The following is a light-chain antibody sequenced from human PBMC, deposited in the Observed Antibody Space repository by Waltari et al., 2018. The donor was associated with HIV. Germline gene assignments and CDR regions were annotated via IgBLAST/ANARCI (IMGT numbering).Light chain of an antibody. CDR2: EVR. CDR3: SSYTRTTTWL. V-gene: IGLV2-14*01. Sequence: QSALTQPASVSGSPGQSITISCTGTNGDIGTYNFVSWYQQHPGTAPTLLIYEVRNRPSGVSTRFSGSKSGNTASLTISGLQAEDEADYYCSSYTRTTTWLFGGGTKLTVL. J-gene: IGLJ3*02. CDR1: NGDIGTYNF.